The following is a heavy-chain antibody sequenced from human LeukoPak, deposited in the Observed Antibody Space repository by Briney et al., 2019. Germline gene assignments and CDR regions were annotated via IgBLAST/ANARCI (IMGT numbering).Heavy chain of an antibody. CDR2: INPNSAVT. CDR1: GYTFTSYG. V-gene: IGHV1-2*02. Sequence: ASVKVSCKASGYTFTSYGISWVRQTPGQGLEWMGWINPNSAVTNYAQKFQGRVTMTRDTSISTAYMELSRLRSDDTAVYYCARDGARDAFDVWGQGTMVTVSS. J-gene: IGHJ3*01. CDR3: ARDGARDAFDV. D-gene: IGHD4-17*01.